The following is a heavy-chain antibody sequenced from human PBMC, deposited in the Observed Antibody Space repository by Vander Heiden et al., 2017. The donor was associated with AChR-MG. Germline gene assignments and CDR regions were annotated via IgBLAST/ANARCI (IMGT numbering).Heavy chain of an antibody. D-gene: IGHD3-16*01. CDR3: TKDGVGVMGWFDY. CDR1: GFTFRSYV. J-gene: IGHJ4*02. V-gene: IGHV3-23*01. Sequence: ELQLLESGGGLIQPGGSLRLSCVASGFTFRSYVMTWVRPAPGKGLEWVSAISGTGGTTYYGDSVKGRFTISRDNSKNTLYLQMNSLRAEDTAVYYCTKDGVGVMGWFDYWGQGTLVTVSS. CDR2: ISGTGGTT.